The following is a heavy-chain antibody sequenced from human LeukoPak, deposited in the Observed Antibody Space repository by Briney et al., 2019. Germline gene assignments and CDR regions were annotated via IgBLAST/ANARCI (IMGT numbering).Heavy chain of an antibody. CDR1: GFTFSDYY. Sequence: DPGGSLRLSCAASGFTFSDYYMSWIRQAPGKGLEWVSYISSSGSTIYYADSVKGRFTISRDNAKNSLYLQMNSLRAEDTAVYYCAGVSSMVRGGYYMDVWGKGTTVTISS. J-gene: IGHJ6*03. CDR3: AGVSSMVRGGYYMDV. D-gene: IGHD3-10*01. V-gene: IGHV3-11*01. CDR2: ISSSGSTI.